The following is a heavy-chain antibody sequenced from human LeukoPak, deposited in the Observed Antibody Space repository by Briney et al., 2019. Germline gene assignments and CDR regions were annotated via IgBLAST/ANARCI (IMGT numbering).Heavy chain of an antibody. Sequence: GGSLRLSCAASGFTFSSYSMNWVRQAPGKGLEWVSYISSSSSYIYYADSVKGRFTISRDNAKNSLYLQMNSLRAEDTAVYYCARGQIRFLEWLDLNWFDPWGQGTLVTVSS. J-gene: IGHJ5*02. D-gene: IGHD3-3*01. V-gene: IGHV3-21*01. CDR2: ISSSSSYI. CDR1: GFTFSSYS. CDR3: ARGQIRFLEWLDLNWFDP.